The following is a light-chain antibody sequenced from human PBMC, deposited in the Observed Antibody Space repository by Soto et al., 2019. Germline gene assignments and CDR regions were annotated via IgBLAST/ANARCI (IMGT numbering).Light chain of an antibody. CDR1: QSVSSSY. CDR3: QQYGSSPGIT. Sequence: ESVWTQSPGTLSFSPGERATLSCRASQSVSSSYLAWYQQKPGQAPRLLIYGASSRATGIPDRFSGSGSGTDFTLTISRLEPEDFAVYYRQQYGSSPGITFGQGTRLEIK. CDR2: GAS. J-gene: IGKJ5*01. V-gene: IGKV3-20*01.